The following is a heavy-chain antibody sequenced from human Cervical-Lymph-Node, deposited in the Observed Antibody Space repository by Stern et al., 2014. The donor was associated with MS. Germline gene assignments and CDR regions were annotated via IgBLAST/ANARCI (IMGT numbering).Heavy chain of an antibody. CDR2: INGDRTSI. CDR3: TKDTYGPEDY. V-gene: IGHV3-74*03. Sequence: EVKLGESGGGLDQPGGSMRLSCVASGFTFRNYWMHWVRQGPGKGLEWIARINGDRTSITHADAVKGRFTISRDNAKNTLYLQMNSLRVEDTAVYYCTKDTYGPEDYWGQGTSVTVSS. D-gene: IGHD3-10*01. J-gene: IGHJ4*02. CDR1: GFTFRNYW.